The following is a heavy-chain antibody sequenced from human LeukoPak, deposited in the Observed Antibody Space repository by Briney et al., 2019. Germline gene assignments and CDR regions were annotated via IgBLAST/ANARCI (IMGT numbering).Heavy chain of an antibody. CDR2: IYTSGST. D-gene: IGHD3-10*01. J-gene: IGHJ5*02. CDR3: ARNRYYYGSGNYGVPNWFDP. Sequence: SETLSLTCTVSGGSISSYYWSWIRQPAGKGLEWIGRIYTSGSTNYNPSLKSRVTISVDTSKNQFSLKLNSVTAADTAVYYCARNRYYYGSGNYGVPNWFDPWGQGTLVTVSS. V-gene: IGHV4-4*07. CDR1: GGSISSYY.